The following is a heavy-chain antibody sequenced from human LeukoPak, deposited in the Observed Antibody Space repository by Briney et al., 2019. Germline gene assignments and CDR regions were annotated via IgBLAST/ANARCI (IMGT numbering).Heavy chain of an antibody. J-gene: IGHJ4*02. CDR2: IFYSGST. CDR3: ARPLGSGWNPFDY. V-gene: IGHV4-39*01. Sequence: KASETLSLTCTVSGGSISGSSFYWGWIRQPPGKGLEWIGSIFYSGSTYYNPSLKSRATISVDTSKNQFSLKLDSVTAADTAIYYCARPLGSGWNPFDYWGQGTLVTVSS. CDR1: GGSISGSSFY. D-gene: IGHD6-19*01.